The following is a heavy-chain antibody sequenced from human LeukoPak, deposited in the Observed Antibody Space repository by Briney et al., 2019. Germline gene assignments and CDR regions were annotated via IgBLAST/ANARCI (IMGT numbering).Heavy chain of an antibody. CDR1: GYTFTGYY. Sequence: ASVNVSCKASGYTFTGYYMHWVRQAPGQGLEWMGWINPNSGGTNYAQKFQGRVTMTRDTSISTAYMELSRLRSDDTAVYYCARADHSYYYYYMDVWGKGTTVTVSS. CDR2: INPNSGGT. J-gene: IGHJ6*03. V-gene: IGHV1-2*02. CDR3: ARADHSYYYYYMDV.